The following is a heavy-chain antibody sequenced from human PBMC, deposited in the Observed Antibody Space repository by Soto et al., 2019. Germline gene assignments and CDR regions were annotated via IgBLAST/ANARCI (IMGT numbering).Heavy chain of an antibody. D-gene: IGHD1-26*01. J-gene: IGHJ4*02. CDR3: ARAVGPFDY. CDR2: IWYDGSNK. CDR1: GFTFDDYA. Sequence: VQLVESGGGLVQPGRSLRLSCAASGFTFDDYAMHWVRQAPGKGLEWVAVIWYDGSNKYYADSVKGRFTISRDNSKNTLYLQMNSLRAEDTAVYYCARAVGPFDYWGQGTLVTVSS. V-gene: IGHV3-33*08.